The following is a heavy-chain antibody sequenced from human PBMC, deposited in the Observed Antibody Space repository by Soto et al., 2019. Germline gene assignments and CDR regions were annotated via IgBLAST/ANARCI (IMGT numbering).Heavy chain of an antibody. CDR2: INHSGST. Sequence: SETLSLTCADYGGSFSGYYWSWIRQPPGKGLEWIGEINHSGSTNYNPSRKSRVTISVDTSKNQFSLKLSSVTAADTAVYYCARGRGSSWYRDYYYYGMDVWGQGTTVTVSS. CDR3: ARGRGSSWYRDYYYYGMDV. J-gene: IGHJ6*02. D-gene: IGHD6-13*01. CDR1: GGSFSGYY. V-gene: IGHV4-34*01.